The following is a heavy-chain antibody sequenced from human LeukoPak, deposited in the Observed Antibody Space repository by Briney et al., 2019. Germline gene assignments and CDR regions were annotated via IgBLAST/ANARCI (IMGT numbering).Heavy chain of an antibody. Sequence: SETLSLTCTVSGGSISSYYWSWIRQPPGKGLEWIGYIYYSGSTNYNPSLKSLVTISVDTSKNQFSLKLSSVTAEDTAVYYCARVDCSGGSCYSDYWFDPWGQGTLVTVSS. CDR1: GGSISSYY. J-gene: IGHJ5*02. CDR3: ARVDCSGGSCYSDYWFDP. CDR2: IYYSGST. D-gene: IGHD2-15*01. V-gene: IGHV4-59*01.